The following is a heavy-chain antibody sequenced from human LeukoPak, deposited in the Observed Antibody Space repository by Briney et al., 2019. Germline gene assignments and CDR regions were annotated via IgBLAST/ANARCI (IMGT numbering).Heavy chain of an antibody. CDR3: ASSGSYRAYYFDY. Sequence: SETLSLTCTVSGGSISSSSYYWGWIRQPPGKGLEWIGSIYYSGSTYYNPSLKSRVTMSVDTSKNQFSLKLSSVTAADTAVYYCASSGSYRAYYFDYWGQGTLVTVSS. CDR2: IYYSGST. D-gene: IGHD1-26*01. V-gene: IGHV4-39*07. CDR1: GGSISSSSYY. J-gene: IGHJ4*02.